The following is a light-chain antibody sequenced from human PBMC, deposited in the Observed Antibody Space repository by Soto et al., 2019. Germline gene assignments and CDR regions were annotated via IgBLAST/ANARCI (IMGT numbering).Light chain of an antibody. Sequence: QPVLTQPASVSGSPGQSITISCVGTSSDIGGYNYVSWYQQHPGKAPKVMISDVTNRPSGVSNRFSGSKSGNTASLTISGLQAEYEADYYCSSYTSTTYVVFGGGTKLTVL. CDR3: SSYTSTTYVV. J-gene: IGLJ2*01. CDR2: DVT. CDR1: SSDIGGYNY. V-gene: IGLV2-14*01.